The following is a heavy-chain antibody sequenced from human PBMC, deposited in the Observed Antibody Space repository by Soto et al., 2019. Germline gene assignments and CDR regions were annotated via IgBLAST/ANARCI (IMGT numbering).Heavy chain of an antibody. CDR1: GFTFSSYA. D-gene: IGHD3-3*02. J-gene: IGHJ6*02. CDR2: ISGSGGST. V-gene: IGHV3-23*01. Sequence: EVQLLESGGGLVQPGGSLRLSCAASGFTFSSYAMSWVREAPGKGLEWVSAISGSGGSTYYADSVKGRFTISRDNSKKTLYLQMNSLRDEDTAVYYSAKEYRISGPYYYYGMDVWGQGTTVTVSS. CDR3: AKEYRISGPYYYYGMDV.